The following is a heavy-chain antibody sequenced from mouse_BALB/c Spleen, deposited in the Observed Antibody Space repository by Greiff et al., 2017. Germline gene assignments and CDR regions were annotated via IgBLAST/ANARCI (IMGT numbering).Heavy chain of an antibody. CDR3: ARIRGLLGAMDY. D-gene: IGHD2-10*01. CDR1: GFTFTDYY. Sequence: EVKLMESGGGLVQPGGSLRLSCATSGFTFTDYYMSWVRQPPGKALEWLGFIRNKANGYTTEYSASVKGRFTISRDNSQSILYLQMNTLRAEDSATYYCARIRGLLGAMDYWGQGTSVTVSS. V-gene: IGHV7-3*02. CDR2: IRNKANGYTT. J-gene: IGHJ4*01.